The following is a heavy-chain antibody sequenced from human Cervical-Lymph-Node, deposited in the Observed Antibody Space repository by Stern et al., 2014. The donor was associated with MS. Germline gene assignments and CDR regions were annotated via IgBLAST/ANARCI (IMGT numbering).Heavy chain of an antibody. Sequence: VQSGGSLRLSCAASGFTFSSYAMSWVRQAPGKGLEWVSAITSSGGTTYYADSVKGRFTISRDNSKNTLYLQMNSLRAEDTAIYYCAKSSKYSSSPPYWGQGTLVTVSS. CDR3: AKSSKYSSSPPY. V-gene: IGHV3-23*01. D-gene: IGHD6-6*01. CDR1: GFTFSSYA. J-gene: IGHJ4*02. CDR2: ITSSGGTT.